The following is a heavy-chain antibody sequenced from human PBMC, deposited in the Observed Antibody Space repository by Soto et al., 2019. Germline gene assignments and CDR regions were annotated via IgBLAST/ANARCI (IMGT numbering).Heavy chain of an antibody. J-gene: IGHJ5*02. V-gene: IGHV4-39*02. Sequence: SETLSLTFSVSGGSISYNSYYWGWIRQPPGKGLEWVGGIFYTGSTYYSPSLKDRVTISVDTSKNSFSLNLTSVTAAETAAYFCARLVVVDTVAKAWGQGHLVTVSS. D-gene: IGHD2-15*01. CDR2: IFYTGST. CDR3: ARLVVVDTVAKA. CDR1: GGSISYNSYY.